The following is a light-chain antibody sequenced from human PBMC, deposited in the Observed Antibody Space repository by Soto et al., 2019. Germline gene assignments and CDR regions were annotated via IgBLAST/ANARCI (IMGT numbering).Light chain of an antibody. V-gene: IGLV2-14*01. CDR3: SSYAGSNIWV. CDR1: SSDVGGYNY. Sequence: QSALTQPASVSGSPGQSITISCTGTSSDVGGYNYVSWYQQHPGKAPKLMIYEVTNRPSGVSTRFSGSKSGNTASLTISGLQAEDEADYYCSSYAGSNIWVFGGGTQLTVL. J-gene: IGLJ3*02. CDR2: EVT.